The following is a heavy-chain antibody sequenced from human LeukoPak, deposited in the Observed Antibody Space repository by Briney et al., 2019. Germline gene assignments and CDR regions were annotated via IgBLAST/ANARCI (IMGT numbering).Heavy chain of an antibody. Sequence: SVKVSCKASGGTFSIYAISWVRQAPGQGLEWMGRIIPIFGTANYAQKFQGRVTITTDESTSTAYMELSSLRSEDTAVYYCAKGDYSNSYNYWDQGTLVTVSS. CDR3: AKGDYSNSYNY. V-gene: IGHV1-69*05. J-gene: IGHJ4*02. CDR2: IIPIFGTA. CDR1: GGTFSIYA. D-gene: IGHD4-17*01.